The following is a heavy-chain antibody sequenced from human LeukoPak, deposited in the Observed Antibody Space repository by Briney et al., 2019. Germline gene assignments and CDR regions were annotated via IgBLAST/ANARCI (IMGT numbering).Heavy chain of an antibody. V-gene: IGHV4-59*01. CDR3: ARSQRYYYDSSGYSKGVYYYMDV. CDR1: GGSISSYY. J-gene: IGHJ6*03. CDR2: IYYSGST. D-gene: IGHD3-22*01. Sequence: PSETLSLTCTVSGGSISSYYWSWIRQPPGKGLEWIGYIYYSGSTNYNPSLKSRVTISVDTSKNQFSLKLSSVTAADTAVYYCARSQRYYYDSSGYSKGVYYYMDVWGKGTTVTISS.